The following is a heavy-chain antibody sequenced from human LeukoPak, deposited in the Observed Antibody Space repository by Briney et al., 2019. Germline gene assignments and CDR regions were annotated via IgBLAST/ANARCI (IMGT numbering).Heavy chain of an antibody. CDR2: IYTSGST. Sequence: SETLSLTCTVSGGSISSYYWSWIRQPAGKGLEWIGRIYTSGSTDYNPSLKSRVTMSVDTSKNQFSLKLSSVTAADTAVYYCARANYDILTGYYHYYYYMDVWGKGTTVTVSS. V-gene: IGHV4-4*07. J-gene: IGHJ6*03. CDR3: ARANYDILTGYYHYYYYMDV. CDR1: GGSISSYY. D-gene: IGHD3-9*01.